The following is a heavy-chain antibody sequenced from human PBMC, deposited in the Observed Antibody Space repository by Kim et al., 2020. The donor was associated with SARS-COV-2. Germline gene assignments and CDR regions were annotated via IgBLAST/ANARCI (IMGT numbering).Heavy chain of an antibody. Sequence: GGSLRLSCAASGFTFSSYSMNWVRQAPGKGLEWVSAISSVSSNIYYADSMKGRFTISRDNAKNSLYLQMNSLRAEDTAVDYCARDSSAAAGFFDTCGQGSLVTVS. CDR2: ISSVSSNI. CDR1: GFTFSSYS. D-gene: IGHD6-13*01. V-gene: IGHV3-21*01. J-gene: IGHJ4*02. CDR3: ARDSSAAAGFFDT.